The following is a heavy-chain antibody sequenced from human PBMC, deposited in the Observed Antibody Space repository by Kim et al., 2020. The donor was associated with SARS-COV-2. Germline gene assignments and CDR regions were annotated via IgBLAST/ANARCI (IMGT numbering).Heavy chain of an antibody. CDR2: ISYDGTYR. J-gene: IGHJ4*02. V-gene: IGHV3-33*05. CDR3: VRDFGNSWYYFDY. D-gene: IGHD6-13*01. CDR1: GFAFSSYG. Sequence: GGSLRLSCAASGFAFSSYGMHWVRQAPGKGLEWVAVISYDGTYRYYADSVKGRFTISRDNSNNTLYLQMNSLRAEDAAIYFCVRDFGNSWYYFDYWGQGTLVTVSS.